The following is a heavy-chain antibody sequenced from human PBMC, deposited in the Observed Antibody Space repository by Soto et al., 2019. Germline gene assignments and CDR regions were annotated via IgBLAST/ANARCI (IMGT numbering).Heavy chain of an antibody. J-gene: IGHJ6*02. V-gene: IGHV3-21*01. D-gene: IGHD4-4*01. CDR3: ARTVIDYYYYYGMDV. CDR1: GFTFSSYS. Sequence: PGGSLRLSCAASGFTFSSYSMNWVRQAPGKGLEWVSSISSSSSYIYYADSVKGRFTISRDNAKNSLYLQMNSLRAEDTAVYYCARTVIDYYYYYGMDVWGQGTTVTVSS. CDR2: ISSSSSYI.